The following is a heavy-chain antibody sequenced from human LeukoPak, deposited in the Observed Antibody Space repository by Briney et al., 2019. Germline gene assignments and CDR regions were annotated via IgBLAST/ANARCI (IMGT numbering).Heavy chain of an antibody. CDR1: GGSFCGYY. CDR2: INHSGST. J-gene: IGHJ4*02. CDR3: ATMVRGVIDY. D-gene: IGHD3-10*01. Sequence: PSETLSLTCAVYGGSFCGYYWSWIRQPPGKGLEWIGEINHSGSTNYNPSLKSRVTISVDTSKNQFSLKLSSVTAADTAVYYCATMVRGVIDYWGQGTLVTVSS. V-gene: IGHV4-34*01.